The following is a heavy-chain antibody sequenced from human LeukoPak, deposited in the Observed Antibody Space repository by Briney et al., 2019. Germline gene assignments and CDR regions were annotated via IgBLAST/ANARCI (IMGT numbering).Heavy chain of an antibody. Sequence: GASVKVSCKASGYTFTSYDIHWVRQATGQGLEWMGWMNPNSGNTGYAQKFQGRVTITKNTFISTAYMELSSLRSEDTAVYYCARTRGRDSYHYYYYMDVWGKGTTVTVSS. CDR2: MNPNSGNT. J-gene: IGHJ6*03. D-gene: IGHD1-26*01. V-gene: IGHV1-8*03. CDR3: ARTRGRDSYHYYYYMDV. CDR1: GYTFTSYD.